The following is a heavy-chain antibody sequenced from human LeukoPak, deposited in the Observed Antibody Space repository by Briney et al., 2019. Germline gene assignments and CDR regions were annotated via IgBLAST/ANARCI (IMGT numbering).Heavy chain of an antibody. Sequence: PSETLSLTCTVSGGSISSSSYYWGWIRQPPGKGLEWIGSIYYSGSTYYNPSLKSRVTISVDTSKNQFSLKLSSVTAADTAVYYCARLDCSSTSCRLGYSSSWYPDYWGQGTLVTVSS. CDR1: GGSISSSSYY. V-gene: IGHV4-39*07. CDR3: ARLDCSSTSCRLGYSSSWYPDY. D-gene: IGHD6-13*01. J-gene: IGHJ4*02. CDR2: IYYSGST.